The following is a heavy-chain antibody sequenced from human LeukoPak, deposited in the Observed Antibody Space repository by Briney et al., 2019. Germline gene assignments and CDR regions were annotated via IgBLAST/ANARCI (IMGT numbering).Heavy chain of an antibody. CDR3: AKSVSYYDFCDY. J-gene: IGHJ4*02. V-gene: IGHV3-23*01. Sequence: GGSLRLSCAASGFTFSSYAMSWVRQAPGKGLEWVSAISGSGGSTYYADSVKGRFTISRDNSKNTLYLQMNSLRAGDTAVYYCAKSVSYYDFCDYWGQGTLVTVSS. CDR2: ISGSGGST. CDR1: GFTFSSYA. D-gene: IGHD3-3*01.